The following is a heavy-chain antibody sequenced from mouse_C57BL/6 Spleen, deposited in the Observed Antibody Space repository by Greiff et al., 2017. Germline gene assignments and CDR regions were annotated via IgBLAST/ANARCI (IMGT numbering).Heavy chain of an antibody. Sequence: EVQLLQSVAELVRPGASVKLSCTASGFNIKNTSMPWVQQTPEQGLEWVGRIGPASGNTKYAPKFQGRVTITADTSSNTAYLQLSSLTSEDTAIYCCAGSETGRFDYWGQGTTLTVSS. CDR1: GFNIKNTS. J-gene: IGHJ2*01. D-gene: IGHD4-1*01. CDR2: IGPASGNT. V-gene: IGHV14-3*01. CDR3: AGSETGRFDY.